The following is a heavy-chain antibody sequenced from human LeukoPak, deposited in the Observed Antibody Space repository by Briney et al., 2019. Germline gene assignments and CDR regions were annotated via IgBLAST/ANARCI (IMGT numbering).Heavy chain of an antibody. V-gene: IGHV3-21*01. CDR3: VRVGGLWFGEL. D-gene: IGHD3-10*01. CDR2: ISSSSSHI. J-gene: IGHJ4*02. Sequence: PGGSLRLSCAASGFTFSSYSMNWVRHAPGKGLEWVSSISSSSSHIYYADPVKGRFIFPRDNAKNSLYLQMNGLSTECKGVYYCVRVGGLWFGELWGQGTLVTVSS. CDR1: GFTFSSYS.